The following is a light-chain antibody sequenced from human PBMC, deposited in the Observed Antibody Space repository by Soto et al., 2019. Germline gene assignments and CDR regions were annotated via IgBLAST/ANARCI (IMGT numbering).Light chain of an antibody. CDR1: NSDVGAYDH. CDR2: EVS. CDR3: SSYTTSSTWV. J-gene: IGLJ3*02. Sequence: QSALTQPASVSGSPGQSITISCTGTNSDVGAYDHVSWYQQHPGKAPKLMIYEVSNRPSGVSNRFSGSKSGNTASLTISGLQAEDEAAYYCSSYTTSSTWVFGGGTKVTVL. V-gene: IGLV2-14*01.